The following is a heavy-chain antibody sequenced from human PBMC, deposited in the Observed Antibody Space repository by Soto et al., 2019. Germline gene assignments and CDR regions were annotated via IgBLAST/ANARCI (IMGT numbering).Heavy chain of an antibody. CDR2: MFYSGDT. CDR3: VSPEGYYDSSGYTLDY. J-gene: IGHJ4*02. CDR1: GDSISSSTYY. Sequence: SETLSLTCTVSGDSISSSTYYWGWIRQPPGKGLEWIGSMFYSGDTYYNPSLKSRVTLSIDTSKNQFSLKLNSVTAADTAVYYCVSPEGYYDSSGYTLDYWGQGTLVTSPQ. V-gene: IGHV4-39*01. D-gene: IGHD3-22*01.